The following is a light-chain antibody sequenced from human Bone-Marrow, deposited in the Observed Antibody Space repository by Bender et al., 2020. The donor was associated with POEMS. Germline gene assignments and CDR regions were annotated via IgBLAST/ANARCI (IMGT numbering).Light chain of an antibody. CDR2: INN. CDR3: AAWDDSLNGWV. CDR1: SSNIGTNP. J-gene: IGLJ3*02. V-gene: IGLV1-44*01. Sequence: QSVLPQPPSASGTPGQRVTNSCSGSSSNIGTNPVNWYQQLPGTAPKLLIYINNQRPSGVPDRFSGSKSGTSASLAISGLQSEDEADYYCAAWDDSLNGWVFGGGTKLTVL.